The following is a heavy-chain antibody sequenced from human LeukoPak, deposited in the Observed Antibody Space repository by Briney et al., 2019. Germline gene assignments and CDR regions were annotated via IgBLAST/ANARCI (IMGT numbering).Heavy chain of an antibody. CDR1: GYTFTSYD. Sequence: ASVKVSCKASGYTFTSYDINWVRQATGQGLEWMGWMNPNSGNTGYAQKFQGRVTMTRNTSISTAYMELSSLRSEDTAVYYCARGKNWVWFGELLYYYYGMDVWGQGTTVTVSS. CDR3: ARGKNWVWFGELLYYYYGMDV. V-gene: IGHV1-8*01. J-gene: IGHJ6*02. CDR2: MNPNSGNT. D-gene: IGHD3-10*01.